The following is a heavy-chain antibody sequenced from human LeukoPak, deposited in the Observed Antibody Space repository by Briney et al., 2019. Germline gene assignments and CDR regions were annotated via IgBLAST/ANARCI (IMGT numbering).Heavy chain of an antibody. CDR2: IYYSGST. D-gene: IGHD6-13*01. V-gene: IGHV4-39*01. CDR3: ASSRLIAAAGTVLDY. J-gene: IGHJ4*02. CDR1: GGSISSSNYY. Sequence: SETLSLTCTVSGGSISSSNYYWGWIRQPPGKGLEWIGSIYYSGSTYYNPSLKSRVTISVDTSKNQFSLKLSSVTAADTAVYYCASSRLIAAAGTVLDYWGQGTLVTVSS.